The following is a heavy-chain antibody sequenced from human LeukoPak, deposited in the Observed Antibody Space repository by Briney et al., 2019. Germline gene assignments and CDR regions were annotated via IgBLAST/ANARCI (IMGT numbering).Heavy chain of an antibody. Sequence: PGGSLRLSCAVSGITLSNYAMSWVRQVQGKGQDRVAGISVRVSRTNYEDSVKGRFTISTDHPKNTLYLQMNSLRAEDTAVYFCAKRGVVIRVILVGFHKEAYYFDSWGQGALVTVSS. V-gene: IGHV3-23*01. D-gene: IGHD3-22*01. CDR2: ISVRVSRT. J-gene: IGHJ4*02. CDR3: AKRGVVIRVILVGFHKEAYYFDS. CDR1: GITLSNYA.